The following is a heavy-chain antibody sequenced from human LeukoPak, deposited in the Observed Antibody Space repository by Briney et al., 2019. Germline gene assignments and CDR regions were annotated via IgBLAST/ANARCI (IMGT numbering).Heavy chain of an antibody. J-gene: IGHJ4*02. CDR2: ISSSSSYI. D-gene: IGHD5-12*01. V-gene: IGHV3-21*01. CDR1: GFTFSSYS. Sequence: GGSLRLSCAASGFTFSSYSMNWVRQAPGKGLEWVSSISSSSSYIYYADSVKGRFTTSRDNAKNSLYLQMNSLRAEDTAVYYCARRGIVATRTFDYWGQGTLVTVSS. CDR3: ARRGIVATRTFDY.